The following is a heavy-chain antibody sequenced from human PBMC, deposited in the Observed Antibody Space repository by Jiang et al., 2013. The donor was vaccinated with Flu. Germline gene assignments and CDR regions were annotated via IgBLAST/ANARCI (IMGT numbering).Heavy chain of an antibody. CDR2: IYYSGST. CDR3: ARHLTQGYRVGFDY. J-gene: IGHJ4*02. D-gene: IGHD6-13*01. V-gene: IGHV4-39*01. Sequence: GPGLVKPSETLSLSCTVSGGSISSSTYYWGWIRQPPGKGLEWIGSIYYSGSTYYNSSLKSRVTISVDTSKNQFSLKLNSVTAADTAVYYCARHLTQGYRVGFDYWGQGTLVTVSS. CDR1: GGSISSSTYY.